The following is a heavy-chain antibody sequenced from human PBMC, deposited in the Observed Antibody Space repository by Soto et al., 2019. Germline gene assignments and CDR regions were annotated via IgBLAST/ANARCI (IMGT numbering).Heavy chain of an antibody. V-gene: IGHV2-26*01. J-gene: IGHJ4*02. CDR1: GFSLSKGVG. CDR2: IFSNDEK. D-gene: IGHD3-22*01. CDR3: ARFWAPLITTRYFDY. Sequence: SGPKLVNPTETLTLTCTVSGFSLSKGVGVSWIRQPPGKALEWLAHIFSNDEKSYSTSLKSRLTISKDTSKSQVVLTMTNMDPVDTATYYCARFWAPLITTRYFDYWGQGTLVTVSS.